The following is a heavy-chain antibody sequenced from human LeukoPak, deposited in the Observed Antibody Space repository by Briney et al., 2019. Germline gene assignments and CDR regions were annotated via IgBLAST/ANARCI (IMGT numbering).Heavy chain of an antibody. CDR1: GFTVSSNY. Sequence: GESLRLSCAASGFTVSSNYMSWVRQAPGKGLEWVSVIYSGGSTYYADSVKGRFTISRDNSKNTLYLQMNSLRAEDTAVYYCARASTSSSPFDYWGQGTLVTVSS. V-gene: IGHV3-53*01. J-gene: IGHJ4*02. D-gene: IGHD6-6*01. CDR2: IYSGGST. CDR3: ARASTSSSPFDY.